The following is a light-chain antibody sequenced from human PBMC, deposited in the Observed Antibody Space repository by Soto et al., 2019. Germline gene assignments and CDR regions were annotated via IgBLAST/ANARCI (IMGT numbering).Light chain of an antibody. Sequence: AIRMTQSPSSFSASTGYRVTITCQASQGISSYLAWYQQKPGKAPKLLIYAASNLQSGVPARFSGSGSGTDFTLTIISLQPEDFATYYCQQSYSTPYTFGQGTKVDI. CDR2: AAS. V-gene: IGKV1-8*01. J-gene: IGKJ2*01. CDR3: QQSYSTPYT. CDR1: QGISSY.